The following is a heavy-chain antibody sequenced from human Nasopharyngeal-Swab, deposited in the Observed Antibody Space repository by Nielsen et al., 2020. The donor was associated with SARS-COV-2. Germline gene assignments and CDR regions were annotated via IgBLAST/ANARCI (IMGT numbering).Heavy chain of an antibody. D-gene: IGHD5-12*01. CDR1: GFTFSSYW. CDR3: ARGGYSGYEYYFDY. Sequence: GESLKISCAASGFTFSSYWMSWVRQAPGKGLEWVANIKQDGSEKYYVDSVKGRFTISRDNAKNPLYLQMNSLRAEDTAVYYCARGGYSGYEYYFDYWGQGTLVTVSS. V-gene: IGHV3-7*04. CDR2: IKQDGSEK. J-gene: IGHJ4*02.